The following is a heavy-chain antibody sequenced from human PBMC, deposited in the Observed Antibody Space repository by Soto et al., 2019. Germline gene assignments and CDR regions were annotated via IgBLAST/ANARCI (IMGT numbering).Heavy chain of an antibody. CDR2: ISDSGDRT. CDR1: GFSFSSYA. V-gene: IGHV3-23*01. J-gene: IGHJ4*02. D-gene: IGHD3-22*01. Sequence: GGSLRLSCAASGFSFSSYAMSWVRQAPGKGLEWVSAISDSGDRTHYADSVEGRFTISRDNSKNTLFLQMNSLRAEDTAIYYCASIYYDSRGSFYQFDYWGQGSLVTVSS. CDR3: ASIYYDSRGSFYQFDY.